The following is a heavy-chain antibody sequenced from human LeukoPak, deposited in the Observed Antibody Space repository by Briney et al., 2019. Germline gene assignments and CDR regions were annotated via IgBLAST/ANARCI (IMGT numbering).Heavy chain of an antibody. Sequence: SETLSLTCTVSGGSISNYYWSWIRQPPGKGLEWIGYIYYSGNTNYNPSLKSRVTISVDTSKHQFSLKLSSVTAADTAVYYCARGSMTTVNLADYWGQGTLVTVSS. V-gene: IGHV4-59*01. CDR2: IYYSGNT. D-gene: IGHD4-17*01. CDR3: ARGSMTTVNLADY. J-gene: IGHJ4*02. CDR1: GGSISNYY.